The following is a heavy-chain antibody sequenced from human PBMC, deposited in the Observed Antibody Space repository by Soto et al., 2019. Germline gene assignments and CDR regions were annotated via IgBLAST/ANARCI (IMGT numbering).Heavy chain of an antibody. CDR1: GFTFSSYD. J-gene: IGHJ6*02. CDR3: ARGGYSYGSGGMDV. V-gene: IGHV3-13*04. CDR2: IGTAGDT. D-gene: IGHD5-18*01. Sequence: EVQLVESGGGLVQPGGSLRLSCAASGFTFSSYDMHWVRQATGKGLEWVSAIGTAGDTYYPGSVKGRFTISRENAKHYLYLQMNSPRAGDTAVYYCARGGYSYGSGGMDVWGQGTTVTVSS.